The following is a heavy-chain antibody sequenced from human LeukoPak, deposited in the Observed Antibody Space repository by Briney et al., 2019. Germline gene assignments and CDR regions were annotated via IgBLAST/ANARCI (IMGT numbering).Heavy chain of an antibody. CDR1: GFSFSSYA. Sequence: GRSPRLSCAASGFSFSSYAMHWVRQAPGKGLEWVAVISYDGSNQYYTDSVKGRFTISRDNSKNTLYLQMNSLRAEDTAVYYCARSFGGSYPHFDYWGQGALVTVSS. J-gene: IGHJ4*02. D-gene: IGHD1-26*01. CDR3: ARSFGGSYPHFDY. CDR2: ISYDGSNQ. V-gene: IGHV3-30*04.